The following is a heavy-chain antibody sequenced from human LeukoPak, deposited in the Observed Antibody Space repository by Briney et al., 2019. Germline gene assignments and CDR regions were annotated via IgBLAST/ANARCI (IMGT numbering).Heavy chain of an antibody. CDR2: ISRNSTYI. Sequence: GGSLRLSCAASGFTFSSYIMNWVRQAPGKGLEWVASISRNSTYIHYADSVKGQFTISRDNARNSLFLQMNSLRAEDTATYYCAKDHSGPTWYYYGMDVWGQGTTVTVSS. V-gene: IGHV3-21*04. J-gene: IGHJ6*02. D-gene: IGHD2-15*01. CDR3: AKDHSGPTWYYYGMDV. CDR1: GFTFSSYI.